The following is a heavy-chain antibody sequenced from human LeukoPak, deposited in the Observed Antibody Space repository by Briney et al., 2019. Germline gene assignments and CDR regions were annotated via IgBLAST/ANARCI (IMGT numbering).Heavy chain of an antibody. D-gene: IGHD1-26*01. V-gene: IGHV1-69*13. J-gene: IGHJ5*02. CDR1: GGTFSSYA. Sequence: ASVKVSCKASGGTFSSYAISWVRQAPGQGLEWMGGIIPIFGTANYAQKFQGRVTITADESTSTAYMDLSRLRSDDTAVYYCAKGGIVGATGWFDPWGQGTLVTVSS. CDR3: AKGGIVGATGWFDP. CDR2: IIPIFGTA.